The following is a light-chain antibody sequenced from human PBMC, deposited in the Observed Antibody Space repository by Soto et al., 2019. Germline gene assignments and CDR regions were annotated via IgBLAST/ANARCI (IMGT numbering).Light chain of an antibody. J-gene: IGLJ2*01. CDR3: CSYAGSYSPVV. Sequence: QSALTDPRSVSGSPGQSVTISCTGTSSGVGGYNYVSWYQQHTGKAPKLMTYDVSKRPSGVPDRFSGSKSCNTASLTISGLQAEDEADYYCCSYAGSYSPVVFGGWTKLTVL. CDR1: SSGVGGYNY. V-gene: IGLV2-11*01. CDR2: DVS.